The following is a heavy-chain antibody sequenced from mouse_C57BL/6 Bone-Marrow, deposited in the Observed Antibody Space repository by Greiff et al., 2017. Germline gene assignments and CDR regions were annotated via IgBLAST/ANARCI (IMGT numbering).Heavy chain of an antibody. V-gene: IGHV7-1*01. CDR1: GFTFSDFY. D-gene: IGHD3-1*01. Sequence: DVKLVESGGGLVQSGRSLRLSCATSGFTFSDFYMEWVRQAPGKGLEWIAASRNKANDYTTEYSASVKGRFIVSRDTSQSILYLQMNALRAEDTAIYYCARDGESGWYFDVWGTGTTVTVSS. CDR2: SRNKANDYTT. CDR3: ARDGESGWYFDV. J-gene: IGHJ1*03.